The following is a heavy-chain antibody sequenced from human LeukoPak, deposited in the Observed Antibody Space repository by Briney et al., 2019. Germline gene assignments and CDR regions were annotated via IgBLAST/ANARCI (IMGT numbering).Heavy chain of an antibody. D-gene: IGHD3-22*01. V-gene: IGHV1-18*01. J-gene: IGHJ4*02. Sequence: ASVTVSCKPSGYTFTSYGISWVRQAPGQGREWMGWISAYNGNTNYAQKLQGRVTMTTDTSTSTAYMELRSLRSDDTAVYYCARVAWGNYYDSSGYYGYFDYWGQGTLVTVSS. CDR1: GYTFTSYG. CDR2: ISAYNGNT. CDR3: ARVAWGNYYDSSGYYGYFDY.